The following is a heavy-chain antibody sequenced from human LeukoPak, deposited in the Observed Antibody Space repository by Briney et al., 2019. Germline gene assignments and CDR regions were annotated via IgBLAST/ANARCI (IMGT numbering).Heavy chain of an antibody. D-gene: IGHD6-19*01. Sequence: PSETLSLTCTVSGGSISIYYWSWIRQPPGKGLEWIGYIYYSGNTNYNPSLKSRVTISVDTSKNQFSLKLSSVTAADTAVYYCARDPAVAGKNWFDPWGQGTLVTVSS. J-gene: IGHJ5*02. CDR2: IYYSGNT. CDR3: ARDPAVAGKNWFDP. CDR1: GGSISIYY. V-gene: IGHV4-59*01.